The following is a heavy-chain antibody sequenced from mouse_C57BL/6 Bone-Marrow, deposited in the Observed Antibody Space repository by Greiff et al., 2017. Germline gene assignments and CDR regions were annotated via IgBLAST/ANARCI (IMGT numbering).Heavy chain of an antibody. CDR1: GYSITSGYY. J-gene: IGHJ2*01. D-gene: IGHD2-4*01. CDR3: ARIYDDYDEYYFDY. CDR2: ISYDGSN. Sequence: EVQLVESGPGLVKPSQSLSLTCSVTGYSITSGYYWNWIRQFPGNKLEWMRYISYDGSNNYNPSLKNRISITRDTSKNQFFLKLNSVTTEDTATYYCARIYDDYDEYYFDYWGQGTTLTVSS. V-gene: IGHV3-6*01.